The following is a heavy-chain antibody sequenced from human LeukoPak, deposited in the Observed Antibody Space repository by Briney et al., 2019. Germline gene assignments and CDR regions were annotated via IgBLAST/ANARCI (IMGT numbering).Heavy chain of an antibody. CDR2: ISSSSGYS. D-gene: IGHD3-22*01. J-gene: IGHJ3*02. Sequence: PGGSLRLSCAASGFTFSSYSVNWVRQAPGKGLEWVSSISSSSGYSYYADSVKGRFTISRDNAKNSLYLQMNSLRAEDTAVYYCAREYYYDSSLAFDIWGQGTMVTVSS. V-gene: IGHV3-21*01. CDR3: AREYYYDSSLAFDI. CDR1: GFTFSSYS.